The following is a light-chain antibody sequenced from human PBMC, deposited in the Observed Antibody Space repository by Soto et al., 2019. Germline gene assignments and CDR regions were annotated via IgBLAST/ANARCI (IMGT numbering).Light chain of an antibody. CDR1: SGSIASNY. Sequence: NFMLTQPHSVSESPGKTVTISCTRSSGSIASNYVQWYQQRPGSAPTTVIYEDNQRPSGVPDRFSGSIDSSSNSAFLTISGLKTEDEADYYCQSYDSSNRVFGGGTKVTVL. V-gene: IGLV6-57*04. J-gene: IGLJ2*01. CDR2: EDN. CDR3: QSYDSSNRV.